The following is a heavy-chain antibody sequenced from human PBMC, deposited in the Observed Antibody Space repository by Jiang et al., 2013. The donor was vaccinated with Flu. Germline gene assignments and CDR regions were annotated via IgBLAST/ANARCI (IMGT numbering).Heavy chain of an antibody. CDR2: IHFSGST. CDR1: GGSISSYY. CDR3: ARGHYDSSGLIDS. J-gene: IGHJ4*02. V-gene: IGHV4-59*08. Sequence: LLKPSETLSLTCTVSGGSISSYYWTWIRQPPGKGLEWIGYIHFSGSTNYNPSLKSRVTISVDTSKNQFSLKLSSVTAADTAVYYCARGHYDSSGLIDSWGQGTLVTVSS. D-gene: IGHD3-22*01.